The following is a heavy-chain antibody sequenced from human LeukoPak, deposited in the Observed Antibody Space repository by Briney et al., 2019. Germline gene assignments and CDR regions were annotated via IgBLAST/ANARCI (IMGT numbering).Heavy chain of an antibody. CDR2: INPNSGGT. J-gene: IGHJ4*02. CDR1: GYTFTGYY. D-gene: IGHD3-22*01. V-gene: IGHV1-2*02. CDR3: ARNHDSSGYDFDY. Sequence: ASVKVSCKASGYTFTGYYMHWVRQAPGQGLEWMGWINPNSGGTNYAQKFQGRVTITRNTSISTAYMELSSLRSEDTAVYYCARNHDSSGYDFDYWGQGTLVTVSS.